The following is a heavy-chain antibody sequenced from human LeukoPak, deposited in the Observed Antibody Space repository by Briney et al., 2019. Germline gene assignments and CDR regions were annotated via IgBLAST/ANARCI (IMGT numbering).Heavy chain of an antibody. D-gene: IGHD3-3*01. V-gene: IGHV3-7*03. CDR3: ARTYYDFWSGYSNFDY. CDR1: GFTFSSYW. Sequence: GGSLRLSCAASGFTFSSYWMSWVRQAPGKGREGVTNIKQDGSEKYCVDSVKCRFTISRDNAKNSLYLRKKSVRDEETAVYYCARTYYDFWSGYSNFDYWGQGPLVPVSS. J-gene: IGHJ4*02. CDR2: IKQDGSEK.